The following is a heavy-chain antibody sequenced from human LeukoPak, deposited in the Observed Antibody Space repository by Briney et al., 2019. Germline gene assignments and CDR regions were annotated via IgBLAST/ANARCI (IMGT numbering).Heavy chain of an antibody. D-gene: IGHD2-15*01. V-gene: IGHV3-53*01. CDR2: IYSGGST. CDR1: GFTVSSNY. CDR3: ASDGILVVPGAFDI. J-gene: IGHJ3*02. Sequence: GGSLRLSCAASGFTVSSNYMSWVRQAPGKGLEWVSVIYSGGSTYYADSVKGRFTISRDNSKNTLYLQMNSLRAEDTAVYYCASDGILVVPGAFDIWGQGTMVTVSS.